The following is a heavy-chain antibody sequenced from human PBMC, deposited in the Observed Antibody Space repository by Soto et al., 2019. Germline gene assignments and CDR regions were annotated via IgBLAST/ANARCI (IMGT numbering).Heavy chain of an antibody. V-gene: IGHV5-10-1*01. J-gene: IGHJ6*02. CDR1: GYSFTSYW. CDR3: ASRGIGWYNGRYYYVMDF. Sequence: GEYLKISCKGSGYSFTSYWISWVRQMPGKGLEWMGRIDPSDSYTNYSPSFQGHVTISADKSISTAYLQWSSLKASDTAMYYCASRGIGWYNGRYYYVMDFRGQGSTV. CDR2: IDPSDSYT. D-gene: IGHD6-19*01.